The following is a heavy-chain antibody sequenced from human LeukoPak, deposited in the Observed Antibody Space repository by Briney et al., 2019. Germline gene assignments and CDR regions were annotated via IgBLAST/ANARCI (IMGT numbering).Heavy chain of an antibody. CDR2: IYTSGST. CDR1: GGSISSGSYY. J-gene: IGHJ6*03. V-gene: IGHV4-61*02. D-gene: IGHD4-17*01. Sequence: SETLSLTCTVSGGSISSGSYYWSWIRQPAGKGLEWIGRIYTSGSTNYNPSLKSRVTISVDTSKNQFSLKLSSVTAADTAVYYCARVWVTTFSRYMDVWGKGTTVTVSS. CDR3: ARVWVTTFSRYMDV.